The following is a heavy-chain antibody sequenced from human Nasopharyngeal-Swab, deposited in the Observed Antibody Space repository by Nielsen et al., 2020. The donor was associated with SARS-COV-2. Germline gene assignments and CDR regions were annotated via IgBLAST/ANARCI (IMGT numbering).Heavy chain of an antibody. CDR1: GFTFSSYG. CDR2: ISYDGSNK. J-gene: IGHJ6*02. V-gene: IGHV3-30*18. Sequence: GESLRLSCAASGFTFSSYGMHWVRQAPGKGLEWVAVISYDGSNKYYADSVKGRFTISRDNSKNTLYLQMNSLRAEDTAVYYCAKDRATYYYYYGMDVWGQGTTVTVSS. D-gene: IGHD3-10*01. CDR3: AKDRATYYYYYGMDV.